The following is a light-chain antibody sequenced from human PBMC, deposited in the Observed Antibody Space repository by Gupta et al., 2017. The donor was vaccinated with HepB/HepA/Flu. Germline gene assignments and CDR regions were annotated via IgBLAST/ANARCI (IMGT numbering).Light chain of an antibody. CDR3: AAWDDRLNGVV. CDR1: SSNIGSNT. Sequence: QSVLTQPPSASGTPGQRVTISCSGSSSNIGSNTVNWYQQPPGTAPKLLIYSNNQRPSGVHERFSGSKAGTSAFLAISGLQAEDEADYYCAAWDDRLNGVVFGGGTKLTVL. V-gene: IGLV1-44*01. J-gene: IGLJ2*01. CDR2: SNN.